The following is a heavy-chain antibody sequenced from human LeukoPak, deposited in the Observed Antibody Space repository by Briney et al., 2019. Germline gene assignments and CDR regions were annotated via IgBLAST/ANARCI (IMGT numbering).Heavy chain of an antibody. Sequence: SETLSLTCAVYGGSFSGYYWSWIRQPPGKGLEWIGEINHSGSTNYNPSLKSRVTVSVDTSKNQFSLKLSSVTAADTAVYYCARLWNYDYIWGSYRFFNYWGQGTLVTVSS. D-gene: IGHD3-16*02. J-gene: IGHJ4*02. CDR3: ARLWNYDYIWGSYRFFNY. CDR2: INHSGST. CDR1: GGSFSGYY. V-gene: IGHV4-34*01.